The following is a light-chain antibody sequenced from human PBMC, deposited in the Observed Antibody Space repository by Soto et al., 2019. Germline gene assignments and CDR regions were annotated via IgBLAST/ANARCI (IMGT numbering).Light chain of an antibody. Sequence: EMVLTQSPGTLSLSPGERATLSCRASQSVSSSYLAWYQQKPGQAPRLLIYGASSRATGIPDRFSGSGSGTDFTRTISRLEPEYFAVYYWQQYGSSPVTFGQGTKVEI. CDR1: QSVSSSY. J-gene: IGKJ1*01. CDR2: GAS. CDR3: QQYGSSPVT. V-gene: IGKV3-20*01.